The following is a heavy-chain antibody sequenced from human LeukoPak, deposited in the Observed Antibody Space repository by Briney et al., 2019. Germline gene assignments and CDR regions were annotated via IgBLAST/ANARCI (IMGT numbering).Heavy chain of an antibody. CDR3: ARDCGGDCPNWFDP. CDR2: IIPIFGTA. CDR1: GGTFSSYA. Sequence: ASVKVSCKAPGGTFSSYAISWVRQAPGQGLEWMGGIIPIFGTANYAQKFQGRVTITTDESTSTAYMELSSLRSEDTAVYYCARDCGGDCPNWFDPWGQGTLVTVSS. J-gene: IGHJ5*02. D-gene: IGHD2-21*02. V-gene: IGHV1-69*05.